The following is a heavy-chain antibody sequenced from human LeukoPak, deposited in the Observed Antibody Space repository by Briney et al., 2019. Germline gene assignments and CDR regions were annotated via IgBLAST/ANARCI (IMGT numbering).Heavy chain of an antibody. D-gene: IGHD3-22*01. V-gene: IGHV1-2*02. Sequence: ASVKVSCKASGYTFTGYYMRWVRQAPGQGLGWTGWINPNSGDTNYAQKFQGRVTMTRDTSISTTYMELSRLRNDDTAVYYCARDRAGYYDTSGSVAFDIWGQGTMVTVSS. CDR3: ARDRAGYYDTSGSVAFDI. J-gene: IGHJ3*02. CDR2: INPNSGDT. CDR1: GYTFTGYY.